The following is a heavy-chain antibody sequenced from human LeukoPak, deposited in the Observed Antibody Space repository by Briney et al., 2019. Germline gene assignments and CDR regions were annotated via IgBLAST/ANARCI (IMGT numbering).Heavy chain of an antibody. CDR3: ARPDYRGNRGAFDI. V-gene: IGHV4-31*03. Sequence: PSQTLSLTCTVSGGSISSGGYYWSWIRQHPGKGLEWIGYIYYSGSTFYNPSLKSRVTISVDTSKNQFSLKLSSVTAADTAVYYCARPDYRGNRGAFDIWGQGTMVTVSS. D-gene: IGHD4-23*01. CDR2: IYYSGST. J-gene: IGHJ3*02. CDR1: GGSISSGGYY.